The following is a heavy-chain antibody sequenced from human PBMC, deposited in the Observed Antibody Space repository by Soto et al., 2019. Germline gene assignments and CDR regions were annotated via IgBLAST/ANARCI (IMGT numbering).Heavy chain of an antibody. D-gene: IGHD1-26*01. CDR2: ISGSGGST. V-gene: IGHV3-23*01. CDR3: ARIVGVVLTAATVDY. CDR1: GFTFSSYA. J-gene: IGHJ4*02. Sequence: PGGSLRVSCAASGFTFSSYAMSWVRQAPGKGLEWVSAISGSGGSTYYADSVKGRFTISRDNSKNTLYLQMNSLRAEDTAVYYCARIVGVVLTAATVDYWGQGTLVTVSS.